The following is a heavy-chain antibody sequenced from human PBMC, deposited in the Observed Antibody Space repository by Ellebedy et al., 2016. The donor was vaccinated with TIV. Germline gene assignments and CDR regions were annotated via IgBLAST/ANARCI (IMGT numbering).Heavy chain of an antibody. Sequence: GGSLRLSCAASGFTFSSYWMYWVRQAPGKGLEWVSRMKGDGSSVTYADSVKGRFTISSDNAKNTLYLQMNSLRAEETAVQYCTKDRGNYGGAPYNGMDVWGQGTTVTVSS. CDR2: MKGDGSSV. J-gene: IGHJ6*02. V-gene: IGHV3-74*01. CDR1: GFTFSSYW. D-gene: IGHD3-10*01. CDR3: TKDRGNYGGAPYNGMDV.